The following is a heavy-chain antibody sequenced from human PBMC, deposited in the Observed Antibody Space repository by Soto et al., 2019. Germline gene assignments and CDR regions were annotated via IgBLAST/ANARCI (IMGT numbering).Heavy chain of an antibody. CDR3: AVAVAGPTAIGY. CDR2: INSDGSRT. D-gene: IGHD6-19*01. V-gene: IGHV3-74*01. J-gene: IGHJ4*02. CDR1: GFTFSSYW. Sequence: EVQLVESGGGLVQPGGSLRLSCAASGFTFSSYWMHWVRQAPGTGLVWVSRINSDGSRTSYADSVKGRFTIPSDNAKNTRYLQMNSLRAEDTAVYYCAVAVAGPTAIGYWGQGTLVTVSS.